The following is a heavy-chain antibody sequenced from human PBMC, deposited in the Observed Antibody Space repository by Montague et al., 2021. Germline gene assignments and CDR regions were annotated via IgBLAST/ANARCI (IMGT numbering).Heavy chain of an antibody. D-gene: IGHD6-19*01. Sequence: SETLSLTCGLSGGSLSGYYWAWIRQNPGKGLEWIGNINHSGSAKYNPSLKNRVSISVGTSNNQFFLDLTSVTAADTAMYFCARGLFGTANGQYSGGWYYFDKWGQGTMVTVSS. V-gene: IGHV4-34*01. CDR1: GGSLSGYY. J-gene: IGHJ4*02. CDR3: ARGLFGTANGQYSGGWYYFDK. CDR2: INHSGSA.